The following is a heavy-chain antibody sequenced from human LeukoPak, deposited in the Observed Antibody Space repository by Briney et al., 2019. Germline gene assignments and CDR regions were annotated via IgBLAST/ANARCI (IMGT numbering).Heavy chain of an antibody. CDR1: GYTLTELS. V-gene: IGHV1-24*01. D-gene: IGHD4-23*01. CDR2: IDPEDGET. Sequence: ASVKVSCKVSGYTLTELSMHWVRQAPGKGLEWMGGIDPEDGETIYAQKFQGRVTMTEDTSTDTAYMELSSLKSEDTAVYYCSTDLYTGVYAYWGQGTLVTVSS. J-gene: IGHJ4*02. CDR3: STDLYTGVYAY.